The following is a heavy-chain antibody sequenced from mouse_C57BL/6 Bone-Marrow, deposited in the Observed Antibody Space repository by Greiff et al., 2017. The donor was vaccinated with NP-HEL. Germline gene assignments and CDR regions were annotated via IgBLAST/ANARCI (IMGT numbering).Heavy chain of an antibody. Sequence: EVQLVESGGDLVKPGASLKLSCAASGFTFSSYGMSWVRQTPDKRLEWVATISSGGSYTYYPDSVKGRFTISRDNAKNTLYLQMSRLKSEYTAMYYCARHEDYEGYWGQGTTLTVSS. V-gene: IGHV5-6*01. CDR2: ISSGGSYT. CDR1: GFTFSSYG. D-gene: IGHD2-4*01. CDR3: ARHEDYEGY. J-gene: IGHJ2*01.